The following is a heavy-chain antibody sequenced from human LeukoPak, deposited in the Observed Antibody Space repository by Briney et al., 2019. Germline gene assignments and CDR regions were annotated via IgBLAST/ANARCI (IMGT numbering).Heavy chain of an antibody. CDR1: GGSISSYY. D-gene: IGHD2-2*01. Sequence: SETLSLTYTVSGGSISSYYWSWIRQPPGKGLEWIGYIYYSGSTNYNPSLKSRVTISVDTSKNQFSLKLSSVTAADTAVYYCARQYCSSTSCYFDYWGQGTLVTVSS. CDR2: IYYSGST. V-gene: IGHV4-59*08. J-gene: IGHJ4*02. CDR3: ARQYCSSTSCYFDY.